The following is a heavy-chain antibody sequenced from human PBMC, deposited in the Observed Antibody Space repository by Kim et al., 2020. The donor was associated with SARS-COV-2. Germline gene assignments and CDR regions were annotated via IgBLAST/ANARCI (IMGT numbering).Heavy chain of an antibody. Sequence: GGSLRLSCAASGFTFSSYWMHWVRQAPGKGLVWVSRINSDGSSTSYADSVKGRFTISRDNAKNTLYLQMNSLRAEDTAVYYCAREGGYCSSTSCYGEEGMGWGRGTMVTVSS. D-gene: IGHD2-2*01. V-gene: IGHV3-74*01. CDR1: GFTFSSYW. J-gene: IGHJ3*01. CDR2: INSDGSST. CDR3: AREGGYCSSTSCYGEEGMG.